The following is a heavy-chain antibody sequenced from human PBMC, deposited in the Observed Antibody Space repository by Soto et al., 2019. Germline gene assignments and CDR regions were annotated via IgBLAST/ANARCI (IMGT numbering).Heavy chain of an antibody. CDR1: GGTFSSYA. CDR2: IIPIFGTA. Sequence: SVKVSCKASGGTFSSYAISWVRQAPGQGLEWIGGIIPIFGTANYAQKFQGRVTITADKSTSTAYMELSSLRSEDTAVYYCARDSGTYYYGSGSYHWRFDYWGQGTLVTVSS. CDR3: ARDSGTYYYGSGSYHWRFDY. D-gene: IGHD3-10*01. V-gene: IGHV1-69*06. J-gene: IGHJ4*02.